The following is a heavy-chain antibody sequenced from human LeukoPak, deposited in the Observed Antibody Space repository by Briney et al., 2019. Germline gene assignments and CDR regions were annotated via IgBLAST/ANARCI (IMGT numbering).Heavy chain of an antibody. J-gene: IGHJ4*02. Sequence: NPGGSLRLSCAASGFTFSDYYMSWLRQAPGKGLEWISYMSGSGSTIYYADSVKGRFTVSRDNAKHSLYLQMNSLGAEDTAVYYCARFGGGLDHWSQGTLVTVSS. CDR3: ARFGGGLDH. V-gene: IGHV3-11*01. CDR2: MSGSGSTI. CDR1: GFTFSDYY. D-gene: IGHD3-10*01.